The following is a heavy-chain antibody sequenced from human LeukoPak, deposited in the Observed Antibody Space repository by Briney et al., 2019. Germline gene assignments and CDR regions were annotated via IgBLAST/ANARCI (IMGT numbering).Heavy chain of an antibody. CDR2: INSDGSST. V-gene: IGHV3-74*01. CDR1: GFTFSSYW. J-gene: IGHJ5*02. Sequence: PGGSLRLSCAASGFTFSSYWMHWVRQAPGKGLVWVSRINSDGSSTSYANSVKGRFTISRDNAKNTLYLQMNSLRAEDTAVYYCAREIQLQWFDPWGQGTLVTVSS. CDR3: AREIQLQWFDP. D-gene: IGHD5-18*01.